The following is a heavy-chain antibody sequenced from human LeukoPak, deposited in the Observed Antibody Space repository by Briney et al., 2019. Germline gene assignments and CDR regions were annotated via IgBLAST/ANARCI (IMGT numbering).Heavy chain of an antibody. D-gene: IGHD6-13*01. Sequence: PGGSLRLSCAASGFTFSNYAMHWVRQAPGKGLEWVPLISYDGSVEKNAASVKGRFTISRDNSKNTLYLQMNSLRTEDTAVYYCARALGSSWDSSLDSWGQGTLVPVSS. J-gene: IGHJ4*02. CDR1: GFTFSNYA. V-gene: IGHV3-30*04. CDR3: ARALGSSWDSSLDS. CDR2: ISYDGSVE.